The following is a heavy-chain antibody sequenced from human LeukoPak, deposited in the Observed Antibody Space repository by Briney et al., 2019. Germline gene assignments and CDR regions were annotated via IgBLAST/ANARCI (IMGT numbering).Heavy chain of an antibody. Sequence: GGSLRLSCAASGFTFSRYWMSWVRQAPGKGLEWVANIKEDGSVKYYVESVKGRFTISRDNAKNSLYLPMNSLRAEDTAVYYCAASITMFDYWGQGTLVTVSS. CDR1: GFTFSRYW. J-gene: IGHJ4*02. V-gene: IGHV3-7*02. CDR2: IKEDGSVK. D-gene: IGHD3-10*01. CDR3: AASITMFDY.